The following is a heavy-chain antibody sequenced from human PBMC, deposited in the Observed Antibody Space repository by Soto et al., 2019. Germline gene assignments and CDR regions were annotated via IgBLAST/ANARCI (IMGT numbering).Heavy chain of an antibody. J-gene: IGHJ4*02. Sequence: PGGSLRLSCAASGFTFSSYNMNWVRQAPGKGLEWVSYISTSSSSIWYADSVKGRFTISRDNAKNSLYLQMNSLRAEDTAVYYCASRGDILSGSPLVFDYRGQGTLVTVSS. CDR3: ASRGDILSGSPLVFDY. D-gene: IGHD3-9*01. CDR1: GFTFSSYN. CDR2: ISTSSSSI. V-gene: IGHV3-48*01.